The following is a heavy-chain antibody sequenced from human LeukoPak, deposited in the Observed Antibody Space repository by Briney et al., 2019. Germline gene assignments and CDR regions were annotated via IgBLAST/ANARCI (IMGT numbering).Heavy chain of an antibody. CDR3: XXXXXXTXXXXDP. Sequence: CAXXGFTFSSYWMSWVRQAPGKGLEWVANINQDGSEKYYVDSVKGRFTISRDNAKKSLYLQMNRLRAEDTAVYYCXXXXXXTXXXXDPWGQXTXVTISS. J-gene: IGHJ5*02. V-gene: IGHV3-7*01. CDR1: GFTFSSYW. CDR2: INQDGSEK.